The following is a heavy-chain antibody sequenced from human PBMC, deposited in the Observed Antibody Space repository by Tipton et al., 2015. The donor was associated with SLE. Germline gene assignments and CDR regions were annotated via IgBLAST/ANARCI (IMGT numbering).Heavy chain of an antibody. CDR2: IKSKADGGTT. D-gene: IGHD3-10*01. Sequence: SPRLSCTVSGFTFTNAWMSWVRQAPGKGLEWVGRIKSKADGGTTDYVAPVKGRFTMSRDDSKNTLYLQMNSLRAEDTAVYYCARDRGPEGSGWYFDLWGRGTLVTVSS. CDR1: GFTFTNAW. J-gene: IGHJ2*01. CDR3: ARDRGPEGSGWYFDL. V-gene: IGHV3-15*01.